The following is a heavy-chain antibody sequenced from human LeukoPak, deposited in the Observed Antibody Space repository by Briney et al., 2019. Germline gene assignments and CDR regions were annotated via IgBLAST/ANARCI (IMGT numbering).Heavy chain of an antibody. CDR2: ISGSGGST. J-gene: IGHJ4*02. CDR1: GFTFSSYA. D-gene: IGHD3-3*01. Sequence: GGSLRLSCAASGFTFSSYAMSWVRQAPGKGLEWVSAISGSGGSTYYADSVKGRFTISRDNSKNTLYLQMNSLRAEDTAVYYCAKDTFLSKPYYDFWSGYTQKADNWGQGTLVTVSS. V-gene: IGHV3-23*01. CDR3: AKDTFLSKPYYDFWSGYTQKADN.